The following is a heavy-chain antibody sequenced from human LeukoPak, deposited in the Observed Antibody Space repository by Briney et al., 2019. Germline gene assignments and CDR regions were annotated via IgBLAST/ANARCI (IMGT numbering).Heavy chain of an antibody. V-gene: IGHV3-30-3*01. D-gene: IGHD2-15*01. Sequence: GRSLRLSCTASGFTFSSYDMDWVRQAPGKGLEWVSVISYGGSSQYYADSVKGRFTISRDNSKNTLYLQMNSLRADDTAVYYCARPQYCSAGSCFYYFDYWGQGTLVTVSS. J-gene: IGHJ4*02. CDR2: ISYGGSSQ. CDR3: ARPQYCSAGSCFYYFDY. CDR1: GFTFSSYD.